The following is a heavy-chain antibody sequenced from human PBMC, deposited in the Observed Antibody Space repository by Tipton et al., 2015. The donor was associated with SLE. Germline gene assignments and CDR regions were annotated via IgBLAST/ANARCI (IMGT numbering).Heavy chain of an antibody. Sequence: SLRLSCAASGFSFHDYEMNWVRQAPGKGLEWVSYIHSIGRTMYYADSVKGRFTISRDNAKNSLYLQMNSLRAEDTAVYYCAKDEGRAFDIWGQGTMVTVSS. CDR1: GFSFHDYE. CDR3: AKDEGRAFDI. V-gene: IGHV3-48*03. J-gene: IGHJ3*02. CDR2: IHSIGRTM.